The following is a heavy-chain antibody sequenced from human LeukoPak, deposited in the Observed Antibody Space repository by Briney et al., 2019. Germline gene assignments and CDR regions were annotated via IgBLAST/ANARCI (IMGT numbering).Heavy chain of an antibody. Sequence: GGSLRLSCAASGFTSSSYAMSWVRQAPGKGLEWVSVIYSGGRTYYAESVKGRFTISRDNSKNTMYLQMNSVRAEDTAVYYCAGNWAYWGQGTLVTVSS. J-gene: IGHJ1*01. D-gene: IGHD1-1*01. CDR1: GFTSSSYA. V-gene: IGHV3-53*01. CDR2: IYSGGRT. CDR3: AGNWAY.